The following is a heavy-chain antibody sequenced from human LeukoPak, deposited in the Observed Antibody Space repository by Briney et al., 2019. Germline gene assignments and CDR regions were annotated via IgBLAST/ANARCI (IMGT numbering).Heavy chain of an antibody. V-gene: IGHV4-39*07. CDR1: GGSISSSSYY. Sequence: SETLSLTCTVSGGSISSSSYYWGWIRQPPGKGLEWIGSIYYSGSTYYNPSLKSRVTISVDTSKNQFSLKLSSVTAADTAVYYCASFFSGSGSDYWGQGTLVTVSS. D-gene: IGHD1-1*01. CDR3: ASFFSGSGSDY. CDR2: IYYSGST. J-gene: IGHJ4*02.